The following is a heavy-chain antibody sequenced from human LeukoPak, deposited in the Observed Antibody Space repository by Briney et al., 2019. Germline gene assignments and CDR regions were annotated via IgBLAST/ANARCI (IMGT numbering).Heavy chain of an antibody. D-gene: IGHD6-13*01. Sequence: SETLSLTCTVSGGSISSYYWSWIRQPPGKGLEWIGYIYYSGSTNYNPSLKSRVTISVDTSKNQFSLKLSSVTAADTAVYYCAGTHIAAAGQELDVWGQGTTVTVSS. CDR3: AGTHIAAAGQELDV. J-gene: IGHJ6*02. CDR1: GGSISSYY. CDR2: IYYSGST. V-gene: IGHV4-59*08.